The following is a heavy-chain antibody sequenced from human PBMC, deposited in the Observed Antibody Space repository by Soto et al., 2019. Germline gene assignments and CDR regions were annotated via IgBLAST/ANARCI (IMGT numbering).Heavy chain of an antibody. J-gene: IGHJ6*02. CDR3: TRQVPNPFDYYYYGMDV. V-gene: IGHV3-73*01. Sequence: LRLSCAASGFTFSGSAMHWVRQASGKGLEWVGRIRSKANSYATAYAASVKGRFTISRDDSKNTAYLQMNSLKTEDTAVYYCTRQVPNPFDYYYYGMDVWGQGTTVTVSS. D-gene: IGHD3-10*01. CDR2: IRSKANSYAT. CDR1: GFTFSGSA.